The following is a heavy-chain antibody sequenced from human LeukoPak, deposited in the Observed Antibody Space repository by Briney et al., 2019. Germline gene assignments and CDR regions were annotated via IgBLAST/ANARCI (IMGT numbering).Heavy chain of an antibody. CDR1: GGTFSSYA. D-gene: IGHD2-2*01. V-gene: IGHV1-69*04. CDR3: ASLPRGYCSSTSCYPLDD. CDR2: IIPILGIA. Sequence: SVKVSCEASGGTFSSYAISWVRQAPGQGLEWMGRIIPILGIANYAQKFQGRVTITADKSTSTAYMELSSLRSEDTAVYYCASLPRGYCSSTSCYPLDDWGQGTLVTVSS. J-gene: IGHJ4*02.